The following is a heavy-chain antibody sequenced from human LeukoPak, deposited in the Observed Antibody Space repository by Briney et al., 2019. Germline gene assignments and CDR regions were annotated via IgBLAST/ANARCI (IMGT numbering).Heavy chain of an antibody. CDR1: GYSISTGYY. CDR3: ARQGIAARKFDY. D-gene: IGHD6-13*01. J-gene: IGHJ4*02. CDR2: FYHGGST. Sequence: PSETLSLTCTVSGYSISTGYYWDWIRQPPGKGLEWIGTFYHGGSTYYNPSLKSRVTISVDTSKNQISLKLSSVTAADTAVYYCARQGIAARKFDYWGQGTLVTVSS. V-gene: IGHV4-38-2*02.